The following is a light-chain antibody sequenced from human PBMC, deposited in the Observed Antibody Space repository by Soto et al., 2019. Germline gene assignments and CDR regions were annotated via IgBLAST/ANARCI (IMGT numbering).Light chain of an antibody. CDR2: EVS. J-gene: IGLJ1*01. Sequence: QSALTQPPSASGSPGQSVTISCTGTSSDVGGYNYVSWYQQHPGKAPKLMIYEVSKRPSGVPDRFSGSKSGNTASLTVSGLQDEDEADSYCSSYAGRNNYVFGTGTKLTVL. CDR3: SSYAGRNNYV. CDR1: SSDVGGYNY. V-gene: IGLV2-8*01.